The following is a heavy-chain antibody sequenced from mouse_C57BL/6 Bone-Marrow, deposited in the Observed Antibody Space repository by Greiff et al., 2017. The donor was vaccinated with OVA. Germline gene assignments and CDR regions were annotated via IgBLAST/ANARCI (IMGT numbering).Heavy chain of an antibody. CDR1: GYTFTSYW. CDR3: ARSPFSTVY. J-gene: IGHJ2*01. CDR2: IYPASGST. V-gene: IGHV1-55*01. Sequence: QVQLQQPGAELVKPGASVKMSCKASGYTFTSYWIPWVKQRPGQGLEWIGDIYPASGSTNYNEKFKGKATLTVDTSSSTAYMQLSSLTSEDSAVYYCARSPFSTVYWGQGTTLTVSS. D-gene: IGHD1-1*01.